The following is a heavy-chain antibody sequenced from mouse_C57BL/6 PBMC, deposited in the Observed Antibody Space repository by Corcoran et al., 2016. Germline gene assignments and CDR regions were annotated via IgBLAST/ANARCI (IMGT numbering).Heavy chain of an antibody. J-gene: IGHJ4*01. V-gene: IGHV1-53*01. CDR2: INPSNGGT. CDR3: ARRGVNYDAMDY. Sequence: QVQLQQPGTELVKPGASVKLSCKASGYTFTSYWMHWVKQRPGQGLEWIGNINPSNGGTNYNAKFKSKATLTVDKSSSSAYMQLSSLTSEDSAVYYCARRGVNYDAMDYWGQGTSVTVSS. CDR1: GYTFTSYW. D-gene: IGHD2-2*01.